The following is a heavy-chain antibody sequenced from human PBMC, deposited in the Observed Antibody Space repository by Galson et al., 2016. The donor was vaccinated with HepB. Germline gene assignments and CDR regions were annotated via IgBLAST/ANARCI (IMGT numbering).Heavy chain of an antibody. CDR2: IYSGRST. J-gene: IGHJ3*02. D-gene: IGHD6-13*01. CDR3: ARDRSRSSWYLGAFDI. Sequence: SLRLPRVASGLTVSRNYMSWLGQAPGKGLECVSVIYSGRSTYYADSFMGRFTISRDNAKNTLYLQMNSLRAEDTAVYYCARDRSRSSWYLGAFDIWGQGTMVTVSS. V-gene: IGHV3-66*02. CDR1: GLTVSRNY.